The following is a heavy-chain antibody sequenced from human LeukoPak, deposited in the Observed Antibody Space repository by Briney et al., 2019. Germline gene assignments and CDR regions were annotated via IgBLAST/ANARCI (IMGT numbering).Heavy chain of an antibody. J-gene: IGHJ4*02. V-gene: IGHV3-7*04. D-gene: IGHD3-3*01. Sequence: PGGSLRLSCAASGFTFSSYWMSWVRQAPGKGLEWVANIKQDGSEKYYVDSVKGRFTISRDNAKNSLYLQMNSLRAEDTAVYYCARATITIFGVAYLYWGQGTLVTVSS. CDR3: ARATITIFGVAYLY. CDR2: IKQDGSEK. CDR1: GFTFSSYW.